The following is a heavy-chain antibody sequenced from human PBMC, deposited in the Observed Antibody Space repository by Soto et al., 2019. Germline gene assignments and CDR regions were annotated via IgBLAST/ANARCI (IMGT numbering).Heavy chain of an antibody. V-gene: IGHV1-18*01. Sequence: QVQLVQSGAEVQKPGASVKVSCKTSGYTFNDLGITWVRQAPGLGLEWLGWIYSKAFTINFAPKFQGRVIMTTDTSPCTAYMELTSLTFDDSAIFFCARDIGFDIDYWGQGTLVTV. CDR3: ARDIGFDIDY. CDR1: GYTFNDLG. J-gene: IGHJ4*02. D-gene: IGHD5-12*01. CDR2: IYSKAFTI.